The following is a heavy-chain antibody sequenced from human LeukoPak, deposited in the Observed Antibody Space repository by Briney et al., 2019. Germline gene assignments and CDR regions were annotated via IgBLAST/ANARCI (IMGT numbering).Heavy chain of an antibody. D-gene: IGHD5-12*01. CDR1: GFTFSSYS. Sequence: GSLRLSCAASGFTFSSYSMNWVRQVPGKGLAWVSLINADGSSTSYADSVKGRFTISRDNAKNTLYLQMNSLRAEDTAVYYCARGNSGYDHWGQGTLVTVSS. CDR3: ARGNSGYDH. J-gene: IGHJ5*02. V-gene: IGHV3-74*01. CDR2: INADGSST.